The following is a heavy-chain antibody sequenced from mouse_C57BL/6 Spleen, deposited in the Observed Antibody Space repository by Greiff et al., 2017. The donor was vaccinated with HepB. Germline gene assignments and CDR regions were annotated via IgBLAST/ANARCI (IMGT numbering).Heavy chain of an antibody. Sequence: QVQLQQPGAELVKPGASVKLSCKASGYTFTSYWMHWVQQRPGRGLEWIGRIDPNSGGTKYDEKFKSKATLTVDKPSSTAYMQLSSLTSENSAVYYCGRGEGDRQFRLPWFAYWGQGTLVTVSA. J-gene: IGHJ3*01. D-gene: IGHD3-2*02. V-gene: IGHV1-72*01. CDR1: GYTFTSYW. CDR2: IDPNSGGT. CDR3: GRGEGDRQFRLPWFAY.